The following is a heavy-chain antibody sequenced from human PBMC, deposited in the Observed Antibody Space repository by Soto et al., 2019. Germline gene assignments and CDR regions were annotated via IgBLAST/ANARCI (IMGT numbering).Heavy chain of an antibody. D-gene: IGHD5-12*01. J-gene: IGHJ4*02. CDR3: AREGRLRDGYNSFDY. CDR2: IIPIFGTA. V-gene: IGHV1-69*01. Sequence: QVQLVQSGAEVKKPGSSVKVSCKASGGTFSSYAISWVRQAPGQGLEWMGGIIPIFGTANYAQKFQGRVTITADESTSPAYMELSSLRSEDTAVYSCAREGRLRDGYNSFDYWGQGTLVTVSS. CDR1: GGTFSSYA.